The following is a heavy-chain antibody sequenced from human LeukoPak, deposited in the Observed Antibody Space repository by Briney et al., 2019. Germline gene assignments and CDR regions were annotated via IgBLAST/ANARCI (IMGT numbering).Heavy chain of an antibody. J-gene: IGHJ4*02. CDR2: ISWNSGSI. D-gene: IGHD3-3*01. CDR1: GFTFDDYA. CDR3: AKGKTIFGVVHGYFDY. Sequence: GRSLRLSCAASGFTFDDYAMHWVRQAPGKGLEWVSGISWNSGSIGYADSVKGRFTISRDNAKNSLYLRMNSLRAEDTALYYCAKGKTIFGVVHGYFDYWGQGTLVTVSS. V-gene: IGHV3-9*01.